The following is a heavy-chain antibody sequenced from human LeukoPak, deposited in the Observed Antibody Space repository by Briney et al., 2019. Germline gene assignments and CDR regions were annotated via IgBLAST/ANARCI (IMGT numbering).Heavy chain of an antibody. J-gene: IGHJ5*02. CDR1: GGSFTRYY. CDR3: ARGEVGATAYNWLDL. CDR2: INHSGST. D-gene: IGHD2-15*01. Sequence: SQTLSLTCALDGGSFTRYYWTWIRQPPGKGLEWIGEINHSGSTNYNPSLKSRVSISLDTSKNQCSLNLNSVTAADTAVYYCARGEVGATAYNWLDLWGQGTLVTVSS. V-gene: IGHV4-34*01.